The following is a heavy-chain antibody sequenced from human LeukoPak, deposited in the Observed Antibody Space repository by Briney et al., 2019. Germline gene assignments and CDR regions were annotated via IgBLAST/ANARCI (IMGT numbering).Heavy chain of an antibody. Sequence: PGGSLRLSCVASGFNIHGYAMSWVRQAPGKGLEWVSVIFNTGGNTYYADSVKGRFTISRDDSKNTLYLQMGSLRADDTAVYYCAKAFNSNGLFDYWGQGTLVTVSS. J-gene: IGHJ4*02. CDR2: IFNTGGNT. V-gene: IGHV3-23*01. D-gene: IGHD5-18*01. CDR3: AKAFNSNGLFDY. CDR1: GFNIHGYA.